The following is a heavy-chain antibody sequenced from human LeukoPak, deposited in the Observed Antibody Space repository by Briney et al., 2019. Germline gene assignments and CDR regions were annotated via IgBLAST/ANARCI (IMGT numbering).Heavy chain of an antibody. D-gene: IGHD6-6*01. V-gene: IGHV4-34*01. CDR2: INHSGST. J-gene: IGHJ6*03. CDR3: ARAHGSSSRIYYYYDMDV. CDR1: GGSFSGYY. Sequence: ETLSLTCAVYGGSFSGYYWSWIRQPPGKGLEWIGEINHSGSTNYNPSLKSRVTISVDTSKNQFSLKLSSVTAADTAVYYCARAHGSSSRIYYYYDMDVWGKGTTVTVSS.